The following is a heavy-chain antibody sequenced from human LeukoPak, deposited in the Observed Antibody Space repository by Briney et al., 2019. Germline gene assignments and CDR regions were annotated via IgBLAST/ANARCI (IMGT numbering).Heavy chain of an antibody. D-gene: IGHD6-19*01. Sequence: ASVKVSCKASGYTFTSYGISWVRQAPGQGLEWMGWISTYNDNTHYAQKFQGRVTMNTNPSTNTAYMELRSLRSDDTAVYYCAREMAVAGSGVIGSWGQGTLVTVSS. CDR2: ISTYNDNT. J-gene: IGHJ4*02. V-gene: IGHV1-18*01. CDR3: AREMAVAGSGVIGS. CDR1: GYTFTSYG.